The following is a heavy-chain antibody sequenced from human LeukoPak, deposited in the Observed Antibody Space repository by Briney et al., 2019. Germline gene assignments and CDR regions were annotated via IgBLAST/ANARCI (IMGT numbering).Heavy chain of an antibody. D-gene: IGHD2-2*01. CDR3: AKDGRVVPAARYYYYYMDV. CDR1: GFTFSSYG. Sequence: GGSLRLSCVASGFTFSSYGMHWVRQAPGKGLEWVAVISYDGSNKYYADSVKGRFTISRDNSKSTLYLQMNSLRAEDTAVYYCAKDGRVVPAARYYYYYMDVWGKGTTVTVSS. CDR2: ISYDGSNK. V-gene: IGHV3-30*18. J-gene: IGHJ6*03.